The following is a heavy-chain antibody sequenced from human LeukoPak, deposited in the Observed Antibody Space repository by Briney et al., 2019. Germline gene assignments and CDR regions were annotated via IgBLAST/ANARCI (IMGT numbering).Heavy chain of an antibody. J-gene: IGHJ3*02. D-gene: IGHD3-22*01. V-gene: IGHV3-23*01. CDR2: ISGSGGST. CDR3: AKYYYDSSGYYYDAFDI. Sequence: GGSLRLSCAASGFTFSSYGMSWVRQAPGKGLEWVSAISGSGGSTYYADSVKGRFTISRDNSKNTLYLQMNSLRAEDTAVYYCAKYYYDSSGYYYDAFDIWGQGTMVTVSS. CDR1: GFTFSSYG.